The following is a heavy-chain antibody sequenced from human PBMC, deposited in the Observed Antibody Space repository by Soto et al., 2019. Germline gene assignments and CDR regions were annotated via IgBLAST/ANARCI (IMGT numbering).Heavy chain of an antibody. CDR2: INSDGSST. CDR1: GFTFSSYW. D-gene: IGHD3-22*01. CDR3: ARVGYYDSSGYYTNAFDI. Sequence: EVQLVESGGGLVQPGGSLRLSCAASGFTFSSYWMHWVRQAPGKGLVWVSRINSDGSSTSYADSVKGRFTISSDNAKNMLYLQMNSLRAEDTAVYYCARVGYYDSSGYYTNAFDIWGQGTMVTVSS. J-gene: IGHJ3*02. V-gene: IGHV3-74*01.